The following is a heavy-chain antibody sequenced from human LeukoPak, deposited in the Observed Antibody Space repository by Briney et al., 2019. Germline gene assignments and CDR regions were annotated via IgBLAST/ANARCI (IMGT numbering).Heavy chain of an antibody. Sequence: GGSLRLSCRGSGVTFEDYYLSRIRQAPGKGLEWISYVSSTGGDKFYADPVKGRFTISRDNARNSVYMEMNDLMAEDTAFYYCARGENGSFDYLGQGTLVIVSS. V-gene: IGHV3-11*01. CDR3: ARGENGSFDY. J-gene: IGHJ4*02. CDR1: GVTFEDYY. CDR2: VSSTGGDK. D-gene: IGHD3-10*01.